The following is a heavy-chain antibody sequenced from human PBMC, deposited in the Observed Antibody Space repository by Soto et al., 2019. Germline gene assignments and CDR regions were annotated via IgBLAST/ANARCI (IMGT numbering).Heavy chain of an antibody. CDR3: ARAPILVSVTLHENYLDS. D-gene: IGHD2-21*02. CDR1: GGTFSNSG. CDR2: IIPIFDTT. Sequence: VKVSCKTSGGTFSNSGISWVRQAPGQGLEWMGGIIPIFDTTNDAQKLQGRITIIADESTNTVYMELSNLRSADTGVYYCARAPILVSVTLHENYLDSWRQGTLVTVS. V-gene: IGHV1-69*01. J-gene: IGHJ4*02.